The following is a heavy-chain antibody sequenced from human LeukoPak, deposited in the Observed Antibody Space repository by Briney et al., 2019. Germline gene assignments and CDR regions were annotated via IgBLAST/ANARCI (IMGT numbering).Heavy chain of an antibody. D-gene: IGHD2-15*01. Sequence: GGSLRLSCSASGFPFSSYAMHWVRQAPGKGPEYVSAISDSGGSTYYADSVKGRFTISRDNSKNTLYLQMSSLRAEDTAVYFCVRGYSFGPYGMDVWGQGTTVTVSS. CDR3: VRGYSFGPYGMDV. CDR2: ISDSGGST. J-gene: IGHJ6*02. CDR1: GFPFSSYA. V-gene: IGHV3-64D*09.